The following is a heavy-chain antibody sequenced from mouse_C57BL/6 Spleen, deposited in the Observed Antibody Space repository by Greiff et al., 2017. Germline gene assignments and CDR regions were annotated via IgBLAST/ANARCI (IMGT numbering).Heavy chain of an antibody. V-gene: IGHV1-15*01. CDR3: TRKDITMAY. Sequence: QVQLKESGAELVRPGASVTLSCKASGYTFTDYEMHWVKQTPVHGLEWIGAIDPETGGTAYNQKFKGQAILTADKSSSTDYKESRRMTYEDAVDYYGTRKDITMAYWGQGTLVTVSA. J-gene: IGHJ3*01. CDR1: GYTFTDYE. CDR2: IDPETGGT. D-gene: IGHD1-1*02.